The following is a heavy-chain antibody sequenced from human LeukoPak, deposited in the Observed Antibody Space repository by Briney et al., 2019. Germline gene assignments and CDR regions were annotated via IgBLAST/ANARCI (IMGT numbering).Heavy chain of an antibody. CDR3: AKGNNSISYNFDY. D-gene: IGHD4-11*01. V-gene: IGHV3-43*02. CDR2: ISGDGGVT. Sequence: GGSLRLSCAASGFTFRDFSMHWVRQVAGKGLEWVSLISGDGGVTHYGDSVRGRSTISRDNSKNSLYLQMSSLRVEDTALYYCAKGNNSISYNFDYWGQGTLVTVSS. J-gene: IGHJ4*02. CDR1: GFTFRDFS.